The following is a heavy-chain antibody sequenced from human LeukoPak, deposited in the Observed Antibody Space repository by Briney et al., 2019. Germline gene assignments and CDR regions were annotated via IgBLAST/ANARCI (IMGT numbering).Heavy chain of an antibody. CDR1: GGSISSYY. Sequence: PSETLSLTCTVSGGSISSYYWSWIRQPPGKGLEWIGYIYYSGSTNYNPSLKSRVTISVDTSKNQFSLKLSSVTAADTAVYYCARAMYHQYQLLGWFDPWGQGTLVTVSS. V-gene: IGHV4-59*01. D-gene: IGHD2-2*01. CDR2: IYYSGST. CDR3: ARAMYHQYQLLGWFDP. J-gene: IGHJ5*02.